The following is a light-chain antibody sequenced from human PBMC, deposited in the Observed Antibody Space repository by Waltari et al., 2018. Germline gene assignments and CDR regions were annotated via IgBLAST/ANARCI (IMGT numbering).Light chain of an antibody. CDR2: DVS. J-gene: IGLJ1*01. Sequence: QSAPTQPASMSGGPGEALTLSCTVTSSDVGGDNYLSWYQQHPGKAPKLMIYDVSKRPSGVSNRFSGSKSGNTASLTISGLQAEDEADYYCSSYTSSSTYVFGTGTKVTVL. V-gene: IGLV2-14*01. CDR1: SSDVGGDNY. CDR3: SSYTSSSTYV.